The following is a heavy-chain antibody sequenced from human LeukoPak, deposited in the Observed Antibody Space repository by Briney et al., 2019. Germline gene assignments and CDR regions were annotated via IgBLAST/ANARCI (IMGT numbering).Heavy chain of an antibody. V-gene: IGHV3-23*01. CDR3: AKGTGSYYFRFDF. CDR1: GFTFSSYA. J-gene: IGHJ4*02. CDR2: ISGSGGST. Sequence: GGSLRLSCAASGFTFSSYAMSWVRQAPGKGLEWVSTISGSGGSTYYADSVKGRFTISRDNSKNTLYLQMNSLRAEDTAVYYCAKGTGSYYFRFDFWGQGTLVTVSS. D-gene: IGHD1-26*01.